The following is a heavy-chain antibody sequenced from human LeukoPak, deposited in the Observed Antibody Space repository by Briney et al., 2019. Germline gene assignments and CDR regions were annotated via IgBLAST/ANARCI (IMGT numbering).Heavy chain of an antibody. Sequence: GGSLRLSCAASGFTFSSYSMNWVRQAPGKGLEWVSSISSSSSYIYYADSVKGRFTISRDNAKNSLYPQMNSLRAEDTAVYYCARDLSQLGNAFDIWGQGTMVTVSS. J-gene: IGHJ3*02. CDR1: GFTFSSYS. D-gene: IGHD6-6*01. CDR3: ARDLSQLGNAFDI. V-gene: IGHV3-21*01. CDR2: ISSSSSYI.